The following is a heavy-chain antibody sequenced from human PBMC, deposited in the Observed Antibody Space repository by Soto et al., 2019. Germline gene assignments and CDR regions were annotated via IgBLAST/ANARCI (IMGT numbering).Heavy chain of an antibody. J-gene: IGHJ4*02. Sequence: ASVKVSCKASGYTFTSYDINWVRQATGQGLEWMGWMNPNSGNTGYAQKFQGRVTMTRNTSISTAYMELSSLRSEDTAVYYCARAPSGYCSGGSCYPPGSLDYWGQGTLVTVSS. CDR1: GYTFTSYD. V-gene: IGHV1-8*01. CDR2: MNPNSGNT. CDR3: ARAPSGYCSGGSCYPPGSLDY. D-gene: IGHD2-15*01.